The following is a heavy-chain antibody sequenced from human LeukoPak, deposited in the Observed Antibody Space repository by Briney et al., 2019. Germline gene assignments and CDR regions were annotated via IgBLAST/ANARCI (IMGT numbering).Heavy chain of an antibody. CDR2: IYYSGST. CDR3: ARRLSRDGYKILS. Sequence: PSETLSLTCTVSGGSISSSSYYWGWIRQPPGKGLEWIGSIYYSGSTYYNPSLKSRVTISVDTSKNQFSLKLSSVTAADTAVYYCARRLSRDGYKILSWGQGTLVTVSS. D-gene: IGHD5-24*01. CDR1: GGSISSSSYY. J-gene: IGHJ4*02. V-gene: IGHV4-39*01.